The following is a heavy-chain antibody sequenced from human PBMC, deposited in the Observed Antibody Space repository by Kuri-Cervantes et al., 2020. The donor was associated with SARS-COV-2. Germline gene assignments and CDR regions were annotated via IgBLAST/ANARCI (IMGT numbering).Heavy chain of an antibody. Sequence: KLSCGASGFTFSSYGMHWVRQAPGQGLEWMGWINPNSSGTNYAQKFQGRVTMTRDTSISTDYMELSRLRSDDTSVYYCARDGRGRVAFDYWGHGNLVHVAS. CDR2: INPNSSGT. CDR1: GFTFSSYG. D-gene: IGHD2-15*01. J-gene: IGHJ4*01. V-gene: IGHV1-2*02. CDR3: ARDGRGRVAFDY.